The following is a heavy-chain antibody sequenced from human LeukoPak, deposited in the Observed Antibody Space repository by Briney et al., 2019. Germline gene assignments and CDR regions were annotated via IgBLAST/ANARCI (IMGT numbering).Heavy chain of an antibody. D-gene: IGHD3-16*01. Sequence: GGSLRLSCAASGFTFSSYSMNWVRQAPGKGLEWVSSISSSNSYIYYADSVKGRFTISRDNAKNSLYLQMNSLRAEDTAVYYCARDGGLRVFDYWGQGTLVTVSS. J-gene: IGHJ4*02. CDR2: ISSSNSYI. V-gene: IGHV3-21*01. CDR1: GFTFSSYS. CDR3: ARDGGLRVFDY.